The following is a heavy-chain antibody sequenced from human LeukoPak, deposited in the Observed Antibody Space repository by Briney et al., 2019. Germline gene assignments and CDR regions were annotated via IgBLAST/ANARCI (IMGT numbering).Heavy chain of an antibody. CDR3: ARDWNGSGTAFDH. CDR1: GFIFSNYA. CDR2: ISGTGGST. D-gene: IGHD1-1*01. J-gene: IGHJ4*02. Sequence: GGSLRLSCAASGFIFSNYAMSWVRQPPGKGLQWVSTISGTGGSTYYTDSVKGRFTISRDNAKNSLSLQMSGLRAEDTAVYYCARDWNGSGTAFDHWGQGTLVTVSS. V-gene: IGHV3-23*01.